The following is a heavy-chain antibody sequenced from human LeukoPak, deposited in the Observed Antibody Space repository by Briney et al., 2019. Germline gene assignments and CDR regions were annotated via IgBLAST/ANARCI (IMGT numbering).Heavy chain of an antibody. CDR3: ARVYNGYGPFYYYYMDV. Sequence: GGSLRLSCAASGFTFDDYGMSWVRQVPGKGLEWVSGINWNGGSTGYGDSVKGRFTISRDNAKNSLYLEMNSLRAEDTALYYCARVYNGYGPFYYYYMDVWGKGTTVTVSS. CDR1: GFTFDDYG. J-gene: IGHJ6*03. D-gene: IGHD5-12*01. CDR2: INWNGGST. V-gene: IGHV3-20*04.